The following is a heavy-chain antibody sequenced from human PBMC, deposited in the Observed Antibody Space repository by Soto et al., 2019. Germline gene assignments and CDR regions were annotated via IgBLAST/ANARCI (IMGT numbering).Heavy chain of an antibody. Sequence: LSLTCSVSGGPISSSSSYWGWIRQPPGKGLEWIGDIYETSSTYYNPSLKSRVTIYVDTSMEQFSLRLNSVTAADTAVYYCARRRHYYDSSGYYYGLYFDLWGRGTLVTVSS. V-gene: IGHV4-39*01. CDR2: IYETSST. J-gene: IGHJ2*01. CDR3: ARRRHYYDSSGYYYGLYFDL. CDR1: GGPISSSSSY. D-gene: IGHD3-22*01.